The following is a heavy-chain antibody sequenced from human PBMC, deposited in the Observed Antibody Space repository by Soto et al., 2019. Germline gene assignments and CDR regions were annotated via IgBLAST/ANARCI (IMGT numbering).Heavy chain of an antibody. V-gene: IGHV3-20*04. CDR3: ARDFTQQWLNNYYYYGMGV. Sequence: EVQLVESGGGVVRPGGSLRLSCAASGFTFDDYAMSWVRQAPGKGLEWVSGVNWNGGSTGYADSVKGRFTISRDNAKKSLYLQMNSLRAEDTSLYYCARDFTQQWLNNYYYYGMGVWGQGTTVTVSS. J-gene: IGHJ6*02. D-gene: IGHD6-19*01. CDR2: VNWNGGST. CDR1: GFTFDDYA.